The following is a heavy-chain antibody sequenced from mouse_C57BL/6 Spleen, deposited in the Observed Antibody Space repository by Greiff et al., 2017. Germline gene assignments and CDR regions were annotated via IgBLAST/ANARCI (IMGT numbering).Heavy chain of an antibody. D-gene: IGHD1-1*01. CDR2: INPNNGGT. Sequence: EVKLQQSGPELVKPGASVKIPCKASGYTFTDYNMDWVKQSHGKSLEWIGDINPNNGGTIYNQKFKGKATLTVDKSSSTAYMELRSLTSEDTAVYYCASRVRGFYAMDYWGQGTSVTVSS. J-gene: IGHJ4*01. V-gene: IGHV1-18*01. CDR1: GYTFTDYN. CDR3: ASRVRGFYAMDY.